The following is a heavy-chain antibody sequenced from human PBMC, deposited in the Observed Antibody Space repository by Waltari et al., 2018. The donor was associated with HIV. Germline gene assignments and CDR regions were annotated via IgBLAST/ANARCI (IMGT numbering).Heavy chain of an antibody. CDR3: VRSEYYDFWSGSYYGMDV. CDR1: GFTFNTYG. V-gene: IGHV3-33*01. J-gene: IGHJ6*02. CDR2: IWHDGNNK. D-gene: IGHD3-3*01. Sequence: QVQLAESGGGVVQPGRSLRLSCAASGFTFNTYGMHWVRQAPGKGLGWVAIIWHDGNNKYYADSVKGRFTISRDNSKNMLYLEMNSLRADDTAVYYCVRSEYYDFWSGSYYGMDVWGQGTTVTVSS.